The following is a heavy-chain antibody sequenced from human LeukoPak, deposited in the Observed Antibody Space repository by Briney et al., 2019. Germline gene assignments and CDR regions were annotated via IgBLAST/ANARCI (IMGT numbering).Heavy chain of an antibody. Sequence: SETLSLTCAVYGGSFSGYYWSWIRQPPGKGLEWIGSIYYSGSTYYNPSLKSRVTISVDTSKNQFSLKLSSVTAADTAVYYCAREGGSGGAYYFDYWGQGTLVTVSS. J-gene: IGHJ4*02. D-gene: IGHD2-15*01. CDR1: GGSFSGYY. CDR2: IYYSGST. CDR3: AREGGSGGAYYFDY. V-gene: IGHV4-34*01.